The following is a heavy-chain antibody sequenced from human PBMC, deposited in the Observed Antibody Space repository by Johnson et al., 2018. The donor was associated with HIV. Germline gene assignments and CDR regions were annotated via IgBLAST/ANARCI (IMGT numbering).Heavy chain of an antibody. CDR2: ISYDGSNK. J-gene: IGHJ3*02. CDR3: ARKENWPSPGAVDI. V-gene: IGHV3-30*19. Sequence: QVQLVESGGGVVQPGRSLRLSCAASGFTFSSYGMHWVRQAPGKGLEWVAVISYDGSNKYYADSVKGRFTISRDNSKNTLYLQMNSLRAEDTALYYCARKENWPSPGAVDIWGQGTMVTVSS. D-gene: IGHD1-1*01. CDR1: GFTFSSYG.